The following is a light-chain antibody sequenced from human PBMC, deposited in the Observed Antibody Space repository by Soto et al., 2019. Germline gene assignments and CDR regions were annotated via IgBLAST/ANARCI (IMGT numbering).Light chain of an antibody. V-gene: IGLV2-14*01. J-gene: IGLJ1*01. CDR1: SSDVGGYNY. CDR2: DVS. CDR3: SSYTSSSKV. Sequence: QSALTQPASVSGSPGQSITISCTGTSSDVGGYNYVSWYQQHPGKAPKLMIYDVSNRPSGVSNRFSGSKSGNTASLTISGLQAEDEADYYCSSYTSSSKVFGPGTKVPVL.